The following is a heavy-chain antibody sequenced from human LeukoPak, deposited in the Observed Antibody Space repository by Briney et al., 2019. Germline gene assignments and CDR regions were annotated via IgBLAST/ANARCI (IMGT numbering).Heavy chain of an antibody. CDR1: GFTVSNNY. CDR2: IYSGGST. V-gene: IGHV3-53*01. D-gene: IGHD7-27*01. Sequence: GGSLRLSCAAPGFTVSNNYMTWVRQAPGKGPEWVSVIYSGGSTYYADSVKGRFTISGDNSKNTLYLQMNSLRAEDTAVYYCARRLPTAWGADYWGQGTLVTVSS. J-gene: IGHJ4*02. CDR3: ARRLPTAWGADY.